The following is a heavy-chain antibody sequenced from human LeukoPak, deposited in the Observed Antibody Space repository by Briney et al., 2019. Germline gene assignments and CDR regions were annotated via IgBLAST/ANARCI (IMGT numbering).Heavy chain of an antibody. CDR3: AKDTKFYYDFSAGYFDF. CDR2: IIGAGSTT. D-gene: IGHD3-22*01. V-gene: IGHV3-43*02. J-gene: IGHJ4*02. CDR1: GFTFDDSA. Sequence: GGALRLSCAASGFTFDDSAMHWVRQGPGKGLEWVSFIIGAGSTTYYADSAKGRFTISRDNSKNSLYLQMNSLTTEDIAFYYCAKDTKFYYDFSAGYFDFWGQGTLVTVSS.